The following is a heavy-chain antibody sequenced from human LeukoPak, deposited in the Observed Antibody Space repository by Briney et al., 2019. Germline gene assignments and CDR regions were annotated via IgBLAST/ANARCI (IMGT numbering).Heavy chain of an antibody. J-gene: IGHJ2*01. CDR3: ARETGSYGDFTYWYFDL. V-gene: IGHV3-7*01. Sequence: GGSLRLSCAASGFTFSSYWMSWVRQAPGKGLEWVANIKQDGSEKYYVDSVKGRFTISRDNAKNSLYLQMNSLRAEDTAVYYCARETGSYGDFTYWYFDLWGRGTLVTVSS. CDR1: GFTFSSYW. D-gene: IGHD4-17*01. CDR2: IKQDGSEK.